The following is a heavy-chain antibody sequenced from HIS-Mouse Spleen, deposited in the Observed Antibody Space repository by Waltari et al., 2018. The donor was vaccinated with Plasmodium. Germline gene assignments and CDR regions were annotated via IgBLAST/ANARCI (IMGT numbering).Heavy chain of an antibody. CDR1: GGSFSGSY. Sequence: QVQLQQWGAGLLKPSETLSLTCAVYGGSFSGSYLSWIRQPPGKGLEWIGEINHSGSTNYNPSLKSRVTISVDTSKNQFSLKLSSVTAADTAVYYCARGSAAAGPFDYWGQGTLVTVSS. J-gene: IGHJ4*02. D-gene: IGHD6-13*01. CDR2: INHSGST. CDR3: ARGSAAAGPFDY. V-gene: IGHV4-34*01.